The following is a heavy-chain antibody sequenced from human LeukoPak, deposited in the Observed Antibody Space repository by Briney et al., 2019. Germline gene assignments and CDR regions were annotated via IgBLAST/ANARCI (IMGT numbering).Heavy chain of an antibody. Sequence: SETLSLTCTVSGGSISSYYWSWIRQPPGKGLEWIGYIYYSGSTNYNPSLKSRVTISVDTSKNQFSLKLSSVTAADTAVYYCAISETGTTGGDSDYWGQGTLVTVSS. V-gene: IGHV4-59*08. CDR2: IYYSGST. CDR3: AISETGTTGGDSDY. J-gene: IGHJ4*02. CDR1: GGSISSYY. D-gene: IGHD1-7*01.